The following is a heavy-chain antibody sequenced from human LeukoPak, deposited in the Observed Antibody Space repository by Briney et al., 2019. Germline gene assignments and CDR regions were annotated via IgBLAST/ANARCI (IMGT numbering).Heavy chain of an antibody. CDR2: INPSGGST. CDR3: ARARYFDWLSYSQAFDI. Sequence: ASAKVSCKASGYTFTSYYMHWVRQAPGQGLEWMGIINPSGGSTSYAQKFQGRVTMTRDTSTSTVYMELSSLRSEDTAVYYCARARYFDWLSYSQAFDIWGQGTMVTVSS. J-gene: IGHJ3*02. V-gene: IGHV1-46*01. CDR1: GYTFTSYY. D-gene: IGHD3-9*01.